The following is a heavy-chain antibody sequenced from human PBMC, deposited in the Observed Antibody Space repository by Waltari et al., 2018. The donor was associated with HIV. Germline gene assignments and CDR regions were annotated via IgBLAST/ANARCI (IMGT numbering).Heavy chain of an antibody. D-gene: IGHD2-2*01. J-gene: IGHJ4*02. CDR1: GYTFTSYD. CDR2: MNPNSGNT. V-gene: IGHV1-8*01. Sequence: QVQLVQSGAEVKKPGASVKVSCKASGYTFTSYDINWVRQDTGQGLEWMGCMNPNSGNTGYEQKFQGRVTMTKNTSISTAYMELSSLRSEDTAVYYCARRGYCSSTSCSAVDYWGQGTLVTVSS. CDR3: ARRGYCSSTSCSAVDY.